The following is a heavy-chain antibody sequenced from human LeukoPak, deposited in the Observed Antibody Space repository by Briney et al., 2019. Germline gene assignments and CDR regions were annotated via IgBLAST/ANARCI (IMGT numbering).Heavy chain of an antibody. Sequence: ASVKVSCKASGGTFSSYAISWVRQAPGQGLEWMGGIIPIFGTANYAQKFQGRVTITADESTSTAYMELSSLRSEDTAVYYCARGRPYYDSSGPFDYWGQGTLVTVSS. D-gene: IGHD3-22*01. CDR2: IIPIFGTA. J-gene: IGHJ4*02. V-gene: IGHV1-69*13. CDR3: ARGRPYYDSSGPFDY. CDR1: GGTFSSYA.